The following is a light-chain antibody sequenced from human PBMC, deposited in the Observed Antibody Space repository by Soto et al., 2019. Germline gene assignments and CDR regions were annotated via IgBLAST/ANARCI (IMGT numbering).Light chain of an antibody. Sequence: DFVMTQTPLSLSAAPGQPASISCKSSHSLLHITGETFLFWYLQKPGQSPQLLIYEVSTRVSGVPDRFSGSGSGTDFTLEISRVETDDVGIYYCMQSTQLPPTFAQGTRLEIK. CDR3: MQSTQLPPT. CDR2: EVS. V-gene: IGKV2D-29*02. J-gene: IGKJ5*01. CDR1: HSLLHITGETF.